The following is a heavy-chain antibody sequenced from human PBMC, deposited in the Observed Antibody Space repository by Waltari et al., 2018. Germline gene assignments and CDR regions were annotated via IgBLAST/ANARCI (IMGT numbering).Heavy chain of an antibody. D-gene: IGHD5-18*01. CDR3: ASSLDVDTAMATAFDY. J-gene: IGHJ4*02. CDR1: GFTVSSNY. CDR2: IYSGGST. Sequence: EVQLVESGGGLIQPGGSLRLSCAASGFTVSSNYMSWVRQAPGKGLEWVSVIYSGGSTYYADSVKGRFTISRDNSKNTLYLQMNSLRAEDTAVYYCASSLDVDTAMATAFDYWGQGTLVTVSS. V-gene: IGHV3-53*01.